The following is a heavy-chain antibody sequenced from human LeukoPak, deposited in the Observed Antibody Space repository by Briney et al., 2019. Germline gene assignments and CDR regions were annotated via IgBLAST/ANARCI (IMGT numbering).Heavy chain of an antibody. D-gene: IGHD6-19*01. J-gene: IGHJ4*02. CDR2: ISSSGTYI. Sequence: GGSLRLSCAASGFTFSAYSMNWVRQAPGKGLEWVSSISSSGTYIHYADSVKGRFTISRDNANNSLYLQMNSLRAEDTAVYYCARGDRAGFDYWGQGTLVIVSS. V-gene: IGHV3-21*01. CDR3: ARGDRAGFDY. CDR1: GFTFSAYS.